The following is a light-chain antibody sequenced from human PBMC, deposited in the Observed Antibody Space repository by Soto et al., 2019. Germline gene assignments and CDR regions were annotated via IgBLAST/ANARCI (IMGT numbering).Light chain of an antibody. CDR3: QQYGGSPPLT. Sequence: VLTQSPGTLSLSPGERATLSCRASQSVTSSYLAWYQQKPGQAPSLLIYGASSSATGIPDRFSGSGSGTDFTLTISRLEPEDFAVYYCQQYGGSPPLTFGGGTTVEIK. V-gene: IGKV3-20*01. CDR2: GAS. J-gene: IGKJ4*01. CDR1: QSVTSSY.